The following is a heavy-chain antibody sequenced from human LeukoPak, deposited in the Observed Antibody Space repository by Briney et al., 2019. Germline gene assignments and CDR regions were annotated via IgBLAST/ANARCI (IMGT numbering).Heavy chain of an antibody. J-gene: IGHJ4*02. CDR1: GFTFNYYG. Sequence: GGSLRLSCAASGFTFNYYGMHWVRQAPGKGLEWVAFIRYDGSNKYYADSVKGRFTISRDNSKNTLYLQMNSLRAEDTAVYYCAKDRGYSGYDGYSSGWFFDYWGQGTLVTVSS. CDR3: AKDRGYSGYDGYSSGWFFDY. V-gene: IGHV3-30*02. CDR2: IRYDGSNK. D-gene: IGHD6-19*01.